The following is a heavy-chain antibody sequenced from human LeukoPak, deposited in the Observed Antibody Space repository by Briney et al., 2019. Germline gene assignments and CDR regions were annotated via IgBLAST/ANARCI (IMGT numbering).Heavy chain of an antibody. CDR2: IYYSGST. J-gene: IGHJ4*02. CDR3: ARGLGSITMIAEAFDY. CDR1: GGSISSGDYY. V-gene: IGHV4-30-4*08. Sequence: PSQTLSLTCTVSGGSISSGDYYWSWICQPPGKGLEWIGYIYYSGSTYYNPSLKSRVTISVDTSKNQFSLKLSSVTAADTAVYYCARGLGSITMIAEAFDYWGQGTLVTVSS. D-gene: IGHD3-22*01.